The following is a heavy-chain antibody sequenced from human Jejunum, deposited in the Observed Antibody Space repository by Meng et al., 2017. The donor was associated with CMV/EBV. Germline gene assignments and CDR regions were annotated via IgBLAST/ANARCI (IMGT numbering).Heavy chain of an antibody. J-gene: IGHJ4*02. V-gene: IGHV4-59*11. CDR3: ARGLGHASNNSHDY. CDR1: GESMRSHY. CDR2: VYYSGSA. D-gene: IGHD1-1*01. Sequence: GESMRSHYWTWIRQPPGKGRGWMGRVYYSGSATYSPSLRSRVTISVDMSKNQFSLKLRSVTAADTAMYFCARGLGHASNNSHDYWGQGTLVTVSS.